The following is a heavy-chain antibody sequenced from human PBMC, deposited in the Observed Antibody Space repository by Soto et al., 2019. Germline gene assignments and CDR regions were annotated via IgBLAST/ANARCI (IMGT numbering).Heavy chain of an antibody. Sequence: GGSLRLSCAASGFTFSSYAMSWVRQAPGKGLEWVSAISGSGGSTYYADSVKGRFTISRDNSKNTLYLQMNSLRAEDTAVYYCAKDLSATTLGYDAFDIWGQGTMVTVSS. V-gene: IGHV3-23*01. J-gene: IGHJ3*02. CDR3: AKDLSATTLGYDAFDI. D-gene: IGHD1-26*01. CDR1: GFTFSSYA. CDR2: ISGSGGST.